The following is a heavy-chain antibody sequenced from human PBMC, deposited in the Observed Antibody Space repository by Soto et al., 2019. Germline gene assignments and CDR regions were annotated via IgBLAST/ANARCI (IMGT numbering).Heavy chain of an antibody. CDR2: IWYDGSNK. CDR3: ARDFLLYSKPLYYGMDV. D-gene: IGHD4-4*01. CDR1: GFTFSSYG. J-gene: IGHJ6*02. Sequence: PGGSLRLSCAASGFTFSSYGMHWVRQAPGKGLEWVAVIWYDGSNKYYADSVKGRFTISRDNSKNTLYLQMNSLRAEDTAVYYCARDFLLYSKPLYYGMDVWGQGTTVTVSS. V-gene: IGHV3-33*01.